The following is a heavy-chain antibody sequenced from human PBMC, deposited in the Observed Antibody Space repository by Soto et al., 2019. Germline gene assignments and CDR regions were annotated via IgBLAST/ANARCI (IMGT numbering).Heavy chain of an antibody. Sequence: PGGSLRLSCAASGFTVSSNYMSWVRQAPGKGLEWVSVIYSGGSTYYADSVKGRFTISRDNSKNTLYLQMNSLRAEDTAVYYCARAGSTNSANWVYFDYWGQGTLVTVSS. CDR2: IYSGGST. J-gene: IGHJ4*02. CDR3: ARAGSTNSANWVYFDY. CDR1: GFTVSSNY. V-gene: IGHV3-66*01. D-gene: IGHD7-27*01.